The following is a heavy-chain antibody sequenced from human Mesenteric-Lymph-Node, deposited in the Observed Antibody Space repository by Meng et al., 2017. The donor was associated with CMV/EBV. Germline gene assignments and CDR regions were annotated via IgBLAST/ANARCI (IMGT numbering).Heavy chain of an antibody. V-gene: IGHV3-21*01. CDR3: ARRGGAFDY. J-gene: IGHJ4*02. Sequence: GGSLRLSCVASGFILSSYSVNWVRQAPGKGLEWVSSISTSSTYIYYADSVKGRFTISRDNAKNSLYLQMNSLRADDTAVYYCARRGGAFDYWGQGTLVTVSS. D-gene: IGHD3-10*01. CDR2: ISTSSTYI. CDR1: GFILSSYS.